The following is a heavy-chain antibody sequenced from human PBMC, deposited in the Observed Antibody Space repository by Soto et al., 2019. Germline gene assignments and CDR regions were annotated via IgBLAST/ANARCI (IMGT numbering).Heavy chain of an antibody. CDR1: GFPSDTYD. V-gene: IGHV3-23*01. D-gene: IGHD5-12*01. J-gene: IGHJ4*02. CDR3: PKEGWGGTYEPYFDF. Sequence: WGSLRLSCATSGFPSDTYDMSWVRQAPGKGLEWVSAINGRGDRTFVADSVKGRFSISRDISTDTVYLQMNSLKPEDTAVYYCPKEGWGGTYEPYFDFWGQGTLVTVSS. CDR2: INGRGDRT.